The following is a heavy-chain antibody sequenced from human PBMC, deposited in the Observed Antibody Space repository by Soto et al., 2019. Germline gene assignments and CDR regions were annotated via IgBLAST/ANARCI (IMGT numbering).Heavy chain of an antibody. D-gene: IGHD5-12*01. CDR3: ASLYSGYDSFDY. CDR2: INAGNGNT. Sequence: ASVKVSCKASGYTFTSYGISWVRQAPGQGLEWMGWINAGNGNTKYSQKFQGRVTITRDTSASTAYMELSSLRSEDTAVYYCASLYSGYDSFDYWGQGTLVTVSS. CDR1: GYTFTSYG. J-gene: IGHJ4*02. V-gene: IGHV1-3*01.